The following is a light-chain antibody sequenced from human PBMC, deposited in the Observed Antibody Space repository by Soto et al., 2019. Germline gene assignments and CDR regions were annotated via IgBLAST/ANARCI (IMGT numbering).Light chain of an antibody. V-gene: IGLV2-11*01. CDR1: SSDVGAYNY. CDR3: CSYAGSYTLI. J-gene: IGLJ1*01. Sequence: QSVLTQHRSVSGSPGQSVTISCTGTSSDVGAYNYVSWYQQHPGKAPKLMIYDVSKRPSGVPERFSGSKSGNTASLTISGLQADDEADYYCCSYAGSYTLIFGTGTKVTVL. CDR2: DVS.